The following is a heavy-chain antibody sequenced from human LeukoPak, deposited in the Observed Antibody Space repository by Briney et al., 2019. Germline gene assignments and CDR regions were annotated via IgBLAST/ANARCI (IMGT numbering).Heavy chain of an antibody. Sequence: KPSETLSLTCTVSGGSISNYYWSWIRQPPGKGLEWIGYIYQSGSTDYNPSLKGRVTISVDTSKNQFSLKLSSVTAADTAVYYCVRDRELAYWGQGILVTVSS. J-gene: IGHJ4*02. CDR1: GGSISNYY. D-gene: IGHD1-1*01. CDR2: IYQSGST. CDR3: VRDRELAY. V-gene: IGHV4-59*01.